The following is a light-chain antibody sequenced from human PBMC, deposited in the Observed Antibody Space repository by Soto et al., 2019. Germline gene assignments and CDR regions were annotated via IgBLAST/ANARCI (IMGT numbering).Light chain of an antibody. CDR1: QSVRSNY. V-gene: IGKV3-20*01. Sequence: IVLTQSPGTLSLSPGERATLSCRASQSVRSNYLAWYQQKPGQAPRLLIYGASGRATGIPDRFSGSGSGTDFTLTISRLEPEDFAVYYCQHYGNSFPWTFGQGTKVEVK. CDR3: QHYGNSFPWT. J-gene: IGKJ1*01. CDR2: GAS.